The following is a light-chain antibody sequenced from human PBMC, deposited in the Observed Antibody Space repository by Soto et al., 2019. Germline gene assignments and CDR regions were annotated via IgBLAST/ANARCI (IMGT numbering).Light chain of an antibody. CDR1: ASTIGDDYA. CDR3: QSYDGASRI. V-gene: IGLV1-40*01. J-gene: IGLJ2*01. Sequence: QSVLTQPPSASGAPGQRVTISCTGTASTIGDDYAVHWYQQLPGAAPNLLIQGPTPRPSGLPDRFSGSKSATSASLAISAVQPEDEGHYYCQSYDGASRIFGGGTKLTVL. CDR2: GPT.